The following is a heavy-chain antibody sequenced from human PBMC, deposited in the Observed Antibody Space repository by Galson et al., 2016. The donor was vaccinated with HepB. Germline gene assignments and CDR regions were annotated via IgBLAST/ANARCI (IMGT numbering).Heavy chain of an antibody. V-gene: IGHV7-4-1*02. CDR3: ARSLSLRSSWYRWFDP. Sequence: SVKVSCKASGCTLTTYAMNWVRQAPGQGLEWMGWINTNTGNPTYAQCFTGRLVFSLDTSGSTAYLQISSLKAEDTAVYYCARSLSLRSSWYRWFDPWGQGTLVTVSS. J-gene: IGHJ5*02. CDR1: GCTLTTYA. CDR2: INTNTGNP. D-gene: IGHD6-13*01.